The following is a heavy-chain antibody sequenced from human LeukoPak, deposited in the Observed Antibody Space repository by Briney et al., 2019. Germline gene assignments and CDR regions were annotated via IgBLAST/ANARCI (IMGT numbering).Heavy chain of an antibody. J-gene: IGHJ3*02. D-gene: IGHD3-22*01. V-gene: IGHV4-59*11. CDR2: IYYSGST. CDR3: AREKAYDSRQGVRGDALDI. CDR1: DGSISSHH. Sequence: PSETLSLTCTVSDGSISSHHWSWIRQPPGKGLEWIGYIYYSGSTTYNPSLKSRVTISVDTSRNQFSLKLSSVTAADTALYYCAREKAYDSRQGVRGDALDIWGQGTMVTVSS.